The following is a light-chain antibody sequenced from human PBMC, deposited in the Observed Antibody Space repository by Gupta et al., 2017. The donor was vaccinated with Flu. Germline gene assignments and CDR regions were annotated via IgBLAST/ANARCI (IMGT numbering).Light chain of an antibody. CDR2: DVI. Sequence: VTISCTGTSTDVGIDNYVYWYQQPPGKAPKLIIYDVIKRPSGVPDRFSGSKSGDTASLTISGLQAEDEADYYCCSYAGSYTYWVFGGGTTLTV. CDR3: CSYAGSYTYWV. V-gene: IGLV2-11*03. CDR1: STDVGIDNY. J-gene: IGLJ3*02.